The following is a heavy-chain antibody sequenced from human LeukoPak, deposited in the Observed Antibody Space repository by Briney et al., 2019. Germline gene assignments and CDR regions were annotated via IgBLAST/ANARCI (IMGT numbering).Heavy chain of an antibody. CDR1: GFTVSSNY. Sequence: PGGSLRHSCAASGFTVSSNYMSWVREAPGKGLEWVSVIYSGGSTYYADSVKGRFTISRDNSKNTLYLQMNSLRAEDTAVYYCARVFRGWQPPYYYYMDVWGKGTTVTVSS. CDR2: IYSGGST. J-gene: IGHJ6*03. D-gene: IGHD4-23*01. V-gene: IGHV3-66*02. CDR3: ARVFRGWQPPYYYYMDV.